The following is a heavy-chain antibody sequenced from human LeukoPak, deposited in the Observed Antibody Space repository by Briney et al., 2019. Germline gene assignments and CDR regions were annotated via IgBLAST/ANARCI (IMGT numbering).Heavy chain of an antibody. D-gene: IGHD6-6*01. J-gene: IGHJ4*02. CDR2: ISGSGGST. V-gene: IGHV3-23*01. CDR1: GFIFSEYA. Sequence: GRSLRLSCAASGFIFSEYAMTWVRRAPGKGLEWVSAISGSGGSTCYADSVKGRFSISRDSSKNTLYLRMNSLRAEDSAIYYCAKDSRSSSPNPDYWGQGTLVTVFS. CDR3: AKDSRSSSPNPDY.